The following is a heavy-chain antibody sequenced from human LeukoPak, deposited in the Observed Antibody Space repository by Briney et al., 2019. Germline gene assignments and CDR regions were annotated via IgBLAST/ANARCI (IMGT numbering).Heavy chain of an antibody. Sequence: GGSLRLSCAASGFTFSSYGMSWVRQAPGKGLEWVANIKQDGSEKYYVDSVKGRFTISRDNAKNSLYLQMNSLRAEDTAVYYCARDRRVGTTVTTYGYWGQGTLVTVSS. D-gene: IGHD4-17*01. CDR2: IKQDGSEK. CDR1: GFTFSSYG. V-gene: IGHV3-7*03. CDR3: ARDRRVGTTVTTYGY. J-gene: IGHJ4*02.